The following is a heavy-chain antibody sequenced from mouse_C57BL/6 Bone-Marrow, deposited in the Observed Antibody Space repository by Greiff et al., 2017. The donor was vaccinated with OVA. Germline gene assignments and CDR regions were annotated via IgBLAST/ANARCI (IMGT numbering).Heavy chain of an antibody. D-gene: IGHD1-1*01. CDR3: ASSLMTTVVRGNFDV. J-gene: IGHJ1*03. Sequence: QVQLQQPGAELVRPGSSVKLSCKASGYTFTSYWMDWVKQRPGQGLEWIGNIYPSDSETHYNQKFKDKATLTVDKSSSTAYMQLSSLTSEDSAVYYCASSLMTTVVRGNFDVWGTGTTVTVSS. V-gene: IGHV1-61*01. CDR2: IYPSDSET. CDR1: GYTFTSYW.